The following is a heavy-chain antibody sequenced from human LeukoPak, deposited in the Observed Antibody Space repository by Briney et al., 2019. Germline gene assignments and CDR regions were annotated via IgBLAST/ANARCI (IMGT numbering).Heavy chain of an antibody. CDR1: GFSFSTFG. V-gene: IGHV3-48*01. Sequence: GGSLRLSCVASGFSFSTFGMNLVRQAPGKGLEWVSYISSSSYTIYYADSVKGRFTVSRDDAKSSLYLQMNSLRAEDTAHYYCARMSTGYYDDSGGKGTLVTVSS. D-gene: IGHD3-9*01. J-gene: IGHJ4*02. CDR3: ARMSTGYYDDS. CDR2: ISSSSYTI.